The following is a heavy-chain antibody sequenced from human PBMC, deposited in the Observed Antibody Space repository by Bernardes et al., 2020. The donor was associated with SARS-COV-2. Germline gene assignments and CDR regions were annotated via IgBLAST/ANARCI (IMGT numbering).Heavy chain of an antibody. J-gene: IGHJ4*02. CDR3: AKDYETGELGIAVEGYCSR. V-gene: IGHV3-9*01. Sequence: GGSLRLSCVASGFTFDDFAMHRVRHSPGKGLEWVPGSSWKSRSIGYAASVKGRFTISRDNPKNSLYLQMNSLRPDDTALYYCAKDYETGELGIAVEGYCSRWSQGTLVTVSS. CDR2: SSWKSRSI. D-gene: IGHD6-19*01. CDR1: GFTFDDFA.